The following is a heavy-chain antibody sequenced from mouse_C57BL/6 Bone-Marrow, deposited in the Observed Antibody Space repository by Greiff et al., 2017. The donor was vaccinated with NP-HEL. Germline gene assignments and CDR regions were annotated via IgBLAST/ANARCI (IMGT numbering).Heavy chain of an antibody. CDR2: IWSGGST. V-gene: IGHV2-2*01. D-gene: IGHD1-1*01. Sequence: QVQLKQSGPGLVQPSQSLSITCTVSGFSLTSYGVHWVRQSPGTGLEWLGVIWSGGSTDYNAAFISRLSISKDNSKSQVFFKMNSLQADDTAIYYCARTLITTVVDSYYFDYWGQGTTLTVSS. J-gene: IGHJ2*01. CDR1: GFSLTSYG. CDR3: ARTLITTVVDSYYFDY.